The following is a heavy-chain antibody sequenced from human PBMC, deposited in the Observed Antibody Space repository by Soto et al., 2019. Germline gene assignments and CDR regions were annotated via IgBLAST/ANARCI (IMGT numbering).Heavy chain of an antibody. Sequence: QVQLQESGPGLVKPSETLSLTCTVSGGSVTSGSYYWSWIRQPPGKGLEWIGYIYNSGSTNYNPSLKSRVTISIDTSKRQISLKLSSVTAADTAVYYCARDQGIAVAVFDYWGQGTVVTVSS. D-gene: IGHD6-19*01. V-gene: IGHV4-61*01. CDR1: GGSVTSGSYY. CDR2: IYNSGST. CDR3: ARDQGIAVAVFDY. J-gene: IGHJ4*02.